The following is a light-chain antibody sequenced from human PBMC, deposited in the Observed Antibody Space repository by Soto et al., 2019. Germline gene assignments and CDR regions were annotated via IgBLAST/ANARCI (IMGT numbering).Light chain of an antibody. CDR1: QSVSSY. V-gene: IGKV3-11*01. CDR3: QQRGNWPWT. CDR2: DTS. Sequence: EIVLTQSPATLSLSPGERATLSCRASQSVSSYLAWYQQKPGQAPRLLIYDTSNRATGIPVRFSGSGSGTDFTLTISSLEPEDFAVYFCQQRGNWPWTFGQGTKVEFE. J-gene: IGKJ1*01.